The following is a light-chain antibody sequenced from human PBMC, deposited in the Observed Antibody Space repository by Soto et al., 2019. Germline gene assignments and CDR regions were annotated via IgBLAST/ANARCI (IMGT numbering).Light chain of an antibody. V-gene: IGLV1-47*01. Sequence: QSVLTQPPSASGTPGQRVTISCSGSSSNIGSNYVYWYQQLPGTAPKLLIYRNNQRPSGVPDRFSGSKSGTSASLAISGLRSAAYADYYCAAWDDIQSAPGVFGGGTKLTLL. CDR2: RNN. J-gene: IGLJ2*01. CDR1: SSNIGSNY. CDR3: AAWDDIQSAPGV.